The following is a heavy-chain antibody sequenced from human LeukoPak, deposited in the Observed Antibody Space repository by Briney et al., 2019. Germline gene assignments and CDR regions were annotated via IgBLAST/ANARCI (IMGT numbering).Heavy chain of an antibody. J-gene: IGHJ6*02. Sequence: GGSLRLSCAASGFTFRTYGMHGVRQAPGKGLEWVALISYDGSNKYYADSVKGRFTISRDNSKNTLFLQMNSLRTEDTAVYHCAKSTYSGSKSYFDYYYGMDVWGQGTTVTVSS. CDR1: GFTFRTYG. V-gene: IGHV3-30*18. CDR2: ISYDGSNK. D-gene: IGHD3-10*01. CDR3: AKSTYSGSKSYFDYYYGMDV.